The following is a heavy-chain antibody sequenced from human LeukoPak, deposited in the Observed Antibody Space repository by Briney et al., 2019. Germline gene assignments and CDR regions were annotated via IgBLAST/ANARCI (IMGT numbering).Heavy chain of an antibody. CDR3: ATKESTTYYYDSSGYYPDAFDI. Sequence: ASVKVSCKASGYTFTSYGISWVRQAPGQGLEWMGWISAYNGNTNYTQKLQGRVTMTTDTSTSTAYMELRSLRSDDTAVYYCATKESTTYYYDSSGYYPDAFDIWGQGTMVTVSS. CDR2: ISAYNGNT. V-gene: IGHV1-18*01. J-gene: IGHJ3*02. D-gene: IGHD3-22*01. CDR1: GYTFTSYG.